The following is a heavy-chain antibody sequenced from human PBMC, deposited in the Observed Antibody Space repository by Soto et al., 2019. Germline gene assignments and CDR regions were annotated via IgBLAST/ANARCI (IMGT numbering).Heavy chain of an antibody. CDR3: ARGRGYSGDDHYYYFDMDV. Sequence: ASVKVSCKASGGTFNNYPITWVRQAPGQGLEWMGGSIPIFGTANYAQKFQGRVTISVDESTSTAYMELSSLRSEDTAVYYCARGRGYSGDDHYYYFDMDVWGQGXTVTVSS. CDR1: GGTFNNYP. V-gene: IGHV1-69*13. J-gene: IGHJ6*02. D-gene: IGHD5-12*01. CDR2: SIPIFGTA.